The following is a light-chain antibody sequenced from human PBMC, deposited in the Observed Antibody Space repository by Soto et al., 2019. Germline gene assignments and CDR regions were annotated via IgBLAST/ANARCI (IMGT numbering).Light chain of an antibody. CDR3: AAWDDSLSGQV. V-gene: IGLV1-47*01. CDR1: SSNIGSNY. CDR2: RNN. J-gene: IGLJ1*01. Sequence: QAVVTQPPSASGTPGRRVTISCSGSSSNIGSNYVYWYQQLPGTAPKLLIYRNNQRPSGAPDRFSGSKSGTSASLAISGLRSEDEADYYCAAWDDSLSGQVFGTGTKVTVL.